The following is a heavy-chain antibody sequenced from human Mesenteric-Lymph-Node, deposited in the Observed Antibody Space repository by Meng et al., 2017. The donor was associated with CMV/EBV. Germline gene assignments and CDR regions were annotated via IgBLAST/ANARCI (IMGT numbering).Heavy chain of an antibody. CDR3: TRDSPHNAFDI. J-gene: IGHJ5*02. CDR1: GFSFNYNW. D-gene: IGHD1-14*01. V-gene: IGHV3-74*01. CDR2: VDRDGSAI. Sequence: GESLKISCAASGFSFNYNWMHWVRQAPGRGLVWVSRVDRDGSAIIYADSVKGRFTASRDNDKNIIYPQMNNLRDEDTAVYYCTRDSPHNAFDIWGQGALVTVSS.